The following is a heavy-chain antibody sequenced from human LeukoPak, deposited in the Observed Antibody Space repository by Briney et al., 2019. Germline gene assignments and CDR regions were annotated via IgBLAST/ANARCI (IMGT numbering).Heavy chain of an antibody. CDR2: ISGSDGTT. D-gene: IGHD4-23*01. CDR3: TKEGTVVTQPYYFDY. V-gene: IGHV3-23*01. CDR1: GFTFSSYP. J-gene: IGHJ4*02. Sequence: GGSLRLSCATSGFTFSSYPMSWVRQAPGKGLEWVSTISGSDGTTYYADSVKGRFTISRDNYKYTLYVQMNSLRAEDTAVYYCTKEGTVVTQPYYFDYWGQGTLVTVSS.